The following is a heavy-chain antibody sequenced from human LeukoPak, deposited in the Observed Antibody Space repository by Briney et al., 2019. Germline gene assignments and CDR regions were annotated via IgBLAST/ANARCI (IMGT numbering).Heavy chain of an antibody. CDR1: GFTFSDYW. CDR2: IKRDGSEK. V-gene: IGHV3-7*01. J-gene: IGHJ5*02. D-gene: IGHD3-10*01. CDR3: ATANYGS. Sequence: GGSLRLSCAGSGFTFSDYWMSWVRQAPGKGLEWVANIKRDGSEKYYADSVKGRFTISRDNGKKSLYLQMNSLRAEDTAVYYCATANYGSWGQGTLVTVSS.